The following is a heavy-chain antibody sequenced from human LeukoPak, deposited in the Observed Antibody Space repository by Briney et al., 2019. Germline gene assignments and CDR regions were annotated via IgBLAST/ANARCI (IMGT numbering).Heavy chain of an antibody. V-gene: IGHV4-4*07. CDR2: IYTSGST. J-gene: IGHJ4*02. CDR1: GGSISSYY. D-gene: IGHD3-3*01. Sequence: SEALSLTCTVSGGSISSYYWSWIRQPAGKGLEWIGRIYTSGSTNYNPSLKSRVTMSVDTSKNQFSLKLSSVTAADTAVYYCARVGRSGDFWSGYYTEWGQGTLVTVSS. CDR3: ARVGRSGDFWSGYYTE.